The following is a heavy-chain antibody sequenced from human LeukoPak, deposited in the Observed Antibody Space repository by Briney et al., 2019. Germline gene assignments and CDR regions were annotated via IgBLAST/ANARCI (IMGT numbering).Heavy chain of an antibody. CDR1: GFTFSSYA. V-gene: IGHV3-23*01. D-gene: IGHD3-22*01. Sequence: GGSLRLSCAASGFTFSSYAMSWVRQAPGKGLEWVSVISGGGGSTYYADSVKGRFTISRDNSKNTLYLQMNSLRAEDTAVYYCARGYYYGSSYYDGDYWGRGTLLTVSS. CDR3: ARGYYYGSSYYDGDY. CDR2: ISGGGGST. J-gene: IGHJ4*02.